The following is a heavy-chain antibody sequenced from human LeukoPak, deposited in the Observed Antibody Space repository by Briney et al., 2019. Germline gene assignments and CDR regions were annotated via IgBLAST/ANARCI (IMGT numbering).Heavy chain of an antibody. CDR2: IRYDGSNK. D-gene: IGHD3-10*01. Sequence: GGSLRLSCAASGFTSSSYGMHWVRQAPGKGLEWVAFIRYDGSNKYYADSVKGRFTISRDNSKNTLYLQMNSLRAEDTAVYYCAKFGGSGSGGLSHFDYWGQGTLATVSS. V-gene: IGHV3-30*02. J-gene: IGHJ4*02. CDR3: AKFGGSGSGGLSHFDY. CDR1: GFTSSSYG.